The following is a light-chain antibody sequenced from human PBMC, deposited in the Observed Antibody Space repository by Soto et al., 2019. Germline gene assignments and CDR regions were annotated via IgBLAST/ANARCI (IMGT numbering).Light chain of an antibody. CDR3: XSYTRTTTPVV. CDR1: SSDIGSYPY. Sequence: QSVLTQPASVSGSPGQSITISCTGTSSDIGSYPYVSWYQQHPGKVPKLMIYEVDNRPSGVSNRFSGSKSGNTASLTISGLQXXXXXDYXXXSYTRTTTPVVFGGGTKLXVL. V-gene: IGLV2-14*01. CDR2: EVD. J-gene: IGLJ2*01.